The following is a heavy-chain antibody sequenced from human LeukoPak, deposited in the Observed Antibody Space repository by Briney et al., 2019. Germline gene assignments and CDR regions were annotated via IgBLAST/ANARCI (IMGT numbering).Heavy chain of an antibody. CDR2: IIPIFGTA. J-gene: IGHJ6*04. V-gene: IGHV1-69*06. CDR1: GGTFSSYA. CDR3: ARDPLYCSSTSCQYYYYYGMDV. D-gene: IGHD2-2*01. Sequence: APVKVSCKASGGTFSSYAISWVRQAPGQGLEWMGGIIPIFGTANYAQKFQGRATITADKSTSTAYMELSSLRSEDTAVYYCARDPLYCSSTSCQYYYYYGMDVWGKGTTVTVSS.